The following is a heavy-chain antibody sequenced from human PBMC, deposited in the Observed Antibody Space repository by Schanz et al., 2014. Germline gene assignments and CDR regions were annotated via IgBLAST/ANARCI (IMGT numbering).Heavy chain of an antibody. CDR1: GFVFGDYY. CDR3: AKSQGSSFDS. CDR2: ISGSGGST. D-gene: IGHD6-13*01. Sequence: EVHLVESGGGLVQPGGSLRLSCAASGFVFGDYYMTWIRQAPGKGLEWVSAISGSGGSTYYADSVKGRFTISRDNSKNTLYLQMSSLRAEDTAVYYCAKSQGSSFDSWGQGTLVTVSS. V-gene: IGHV3-23*04. J-gene: IGHJ4*02.